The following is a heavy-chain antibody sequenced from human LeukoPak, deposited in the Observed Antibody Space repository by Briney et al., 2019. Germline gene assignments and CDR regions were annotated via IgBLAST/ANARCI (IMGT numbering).Heavy chain of an antibody. CDR3: ARAGYDDYGGNLPFDY. D-gene: IGHD4-23*01. CDR2: IIPIFGTA. Sequence: GASVKVSCKASGGTFSSYAISWVRQAPGQGLEWMGRIIPIFGTANYAQKFQGRVTITTDESTSTAYMELSSLRSEDTAVYCCARAGYDDYGGNLPFDYWGQGTLVTVSS. CDR1: GGTFSSYA. J-gene: IGHJ4*02. V-gene: IGHV1-69*05.